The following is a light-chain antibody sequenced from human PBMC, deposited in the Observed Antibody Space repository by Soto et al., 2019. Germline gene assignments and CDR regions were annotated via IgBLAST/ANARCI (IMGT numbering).Light chain of an antibody. Sequence: EIVLTQSPATLSLSPGERATLSCRASQSVSSYLSWYQQKPGQAPRLLIYDASNRATGIPARFSGSGSGTDFTLTISSLEPEDFAVYYCLQRKNWPLTFGGGTKVDIK. J-gene: IGKJ4*01. CDR2: DAS. CDR1: QSVSSY. V-gene: IGKV3-11*01. CDR3: LQRKNWPLT.